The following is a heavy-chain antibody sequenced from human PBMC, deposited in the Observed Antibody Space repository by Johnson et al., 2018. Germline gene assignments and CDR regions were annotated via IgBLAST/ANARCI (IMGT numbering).Heavy chain of an antibody. J-gene: IGHJ6*03. Sequence: EVQLVETGGGLVKPGGSLRLSCAASGFTFSSHSMNWVRQAPGKGLEWVSFISSSSSYIYYADSVKGRFTISRDNAKNSLYLQMSSLRADDRAVYYCARDCSGGACSYRYYMDVWGKGTTVTVSS. CDR1: GFTFSSHS. CDR3: ARDCSGGACSYRYYMDV. V-gene: IGHV3-21*01. D-gene: IGHD2-15*01. CDR2: ISSSSSYI.